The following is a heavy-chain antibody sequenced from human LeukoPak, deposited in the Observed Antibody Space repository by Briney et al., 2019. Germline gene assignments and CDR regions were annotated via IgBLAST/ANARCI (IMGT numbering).Heavy chain of an antibody. V-gene: IGHV1-69*05. CDR3: ARDRDSSGYYYDFDY. J-gene: IGHJ4*02. CDR1: GGTFSSYA. CDR2: IIPIFGTA. Sequence: SVKVSCKASGGTFSSYAISWVRQAPGQGLEWMGGIIPIFGTANYAQKFQGRVTITTDESTSTAYMELSSLRSEDTAVYYCARDRDSSGYYYDFDYWGQGTLVTVSS. D-gene: IGHD3-22*01.